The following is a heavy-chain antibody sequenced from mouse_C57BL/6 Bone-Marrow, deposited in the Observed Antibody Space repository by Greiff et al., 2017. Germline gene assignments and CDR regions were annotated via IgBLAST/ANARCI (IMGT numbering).Heavy chain of an antibody. CDR1: GFTFSSYA. Sequence: EVQLVESGGGLVKPGGSLKLSCAASGFTFSSYAMSWVRQTPEQRLEWVATISAGGSYTYYTDNVKGRVTIARDNAKNNLYRQMSHLKSEDTAMYYCARDGYDGDYDWVWCAYWGQGTLVTVSA. D-gene: IGHD2-3*01. CDR2: ISAGGSYT. V-gene: IGHV5-4*01. CDR3: ARDGYDGDYDWVWCAY. J-gene: IGHJ3*01.